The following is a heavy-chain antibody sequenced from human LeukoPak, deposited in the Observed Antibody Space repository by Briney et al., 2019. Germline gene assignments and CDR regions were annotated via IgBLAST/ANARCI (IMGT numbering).Heavy chain of an antibody. Sequence: GGSLRLSCAASGFTFSDYYMNWIRQAPGKGLEWVSYISTSGSTKYYADSVKGRFTMSRDNSKNTLYLQMNSLRAEDTAVYYCAKAGVATIKGDYWGQGTLVTVSS. J-gene: IGHJ4*02. CDR1: GFTFSDYY. CDR2: ISTSGSTK. V-gene: IGHV3-11*01. CDR3: AKAGVATIKGDY. D-gene: IGHD5-12*01.